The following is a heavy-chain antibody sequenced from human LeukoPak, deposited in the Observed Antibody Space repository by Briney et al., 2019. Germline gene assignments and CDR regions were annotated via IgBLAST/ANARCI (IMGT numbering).Heavy chain of an antibody. V-gene: IGHV3-23*01. CDR1: GFTFSSYA. CDR2: INPSGGDT. CDR3: AKAYNYGSGSYYSFFDN. J-gene: IGHJ4*02. D-gene: IGHD3-10*01. Sequence: GRSLRLSCAASGFTFSSYAMTWVRQAPGKGLEWVSTINPSGGDTYYADSVRGRFTISRDNSKKTLYLQMDSLRAEDTAVYYCAKAYNYGSGSYYSFFDNWGQGTLVTVSS.